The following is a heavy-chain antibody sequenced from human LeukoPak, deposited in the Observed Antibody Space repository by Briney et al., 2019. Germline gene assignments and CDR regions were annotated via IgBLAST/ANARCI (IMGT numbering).Heavy chain of an antibody. V-gene: IGHV3-66*04. Sequence: GGSLRLSCAASGFTVSSNYMSWVRQAPGKGLEWVSVIYSGGSTYYADSVKGRFTISRDNSKNTLYLQMNSLRAEDTAVYYCARPLSHYGSGSYYPPLFDYWGQGTLVTVSS. J-gene: IGHJ4*02. CDR3: ARPLSHYGSGSYYPPLFDY. CDR2: IYSGGST. D-gene: IGHD3-10*01. CDR1: GFTVSSNY.